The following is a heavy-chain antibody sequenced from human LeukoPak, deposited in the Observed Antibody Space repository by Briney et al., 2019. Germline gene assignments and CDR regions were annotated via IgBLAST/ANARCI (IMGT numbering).Heavy chain of an antibody. CDR3: ARVVWFGEPPSLGWFDP. J-gene: IGHJ5*02. D-gene: IGHD3-10*01. CDR1: GFTFSSYW. V-gene: IGHV3-7*01. CDR2: IKQDGSEK. Sequence: GGSLRLSCAASGFTFSSYWMSWVRQAPGKGLEWVANIKQDGSEKYYVDSVKGRFTISRDHAKNSLYLQMNSLRAEDTAVYYCARVVWFGEPPSLGWFDPWGQGTLVTVSS.